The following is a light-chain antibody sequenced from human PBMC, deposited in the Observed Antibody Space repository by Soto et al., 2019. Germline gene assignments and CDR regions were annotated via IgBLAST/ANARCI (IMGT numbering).Light chain of an antibody. Sequence: NFMLTQPHSVSESPGKTVTISCTRSSGSIASNYVQWYQQRPGSAPTTVIYEDNQRPSGVPDRFSGSIDSSSNSASLTISGLKTEDEADYYCQSYDSSNYGFGTGTKVTVL. CDR3: QSYDSSNYG. CDR2: EDN. V-gene: IGLV6-57*04. CDR1: SGSIASNY. J-gene: IGLJ1*01.